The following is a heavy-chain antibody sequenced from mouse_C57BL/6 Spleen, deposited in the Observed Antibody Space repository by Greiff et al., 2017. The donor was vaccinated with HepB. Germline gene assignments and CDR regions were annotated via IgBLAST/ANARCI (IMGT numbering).Heavy chain of an antibody. CDR1: GYTFTSYW. J-gene: IGHJ1*03. CDR2: IDPSDSYT. CDR3: ARNYGSTPYWYFDV. D-gene: IGHD1-1*01. Sequence: QVQLQQPGAELVRPGPSVKLSCKASGYTFTSYWMHWVKQRPGQGLEWIGVIDPSDSYTNYNQKFKGKATLTVDTSSSTAYMQLSSLTSEDSAVYYCARNYGSTPYWYFDVWGTGTTVTVSS. V-gene: IGHV1-59*01.